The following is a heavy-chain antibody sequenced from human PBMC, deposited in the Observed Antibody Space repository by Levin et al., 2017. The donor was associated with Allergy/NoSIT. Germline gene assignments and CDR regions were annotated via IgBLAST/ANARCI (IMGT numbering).Heavy chain of an antibody. J-gene: IGHJ6*03. CDR2: ISAYNGNT. CDR1: GYTFTSYG. CDR3: AREGIAARGGYYYYYMDV. V-gene: IGHV1-18*01. D-gene: IGHD6-6*01. Sequence: ASVKVSCKASGYTFTSYGISWVRQAPGQGLEWMGWISAYNGNTNYAQKLQGRVTMTTDTSTSTAYMELRSLRSDDTAVYYCAREGIAARGGYYYYYMDVWGKGTTVTVSS.